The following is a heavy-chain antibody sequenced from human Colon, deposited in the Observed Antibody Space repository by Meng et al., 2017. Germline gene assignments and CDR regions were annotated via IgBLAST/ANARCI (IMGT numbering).Heavy chain of an antibody. D-gene: IGHD1-26*01. CDR1: SGSISSSDW. CDR2: FSHSGTT. V-gene: IGHV4-4*02. Sequence: QVSLQESGPGLVKPSGTLSLTCAVSSGSISSSDWWSWVRLSPGKGLEWIGEFSHSGTTNYSPSLKSRSTISVDKSKSQFSLKLSSVTAADTAVYYCARNGKWGFDYWGQGTLVTVSS. J-gene: IGHJ4*02. CDR3: ARNGKWGFDY.